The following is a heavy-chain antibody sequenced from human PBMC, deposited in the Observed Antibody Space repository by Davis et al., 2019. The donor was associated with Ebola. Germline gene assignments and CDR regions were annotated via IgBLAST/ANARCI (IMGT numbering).Heavy chain of an antibody. D-gene: IGHD3-22*01. CDR2: ISFSSDYT. V-gene: IGHV3-11*06. Sequence: GESLKISCAVSGFTFSDFYMTWIRQAPGKGLEWVAYISFSSDYTNYAESVRGRFTISRDNAKNSLFLQMNSLRAEDTAVYYCARQGDSGGYPLWGQGTLVTVSS. CDR3: ARQGDSGGYPL. CDR1: GFTFSDFY. J-gene: IGHJ4*02.